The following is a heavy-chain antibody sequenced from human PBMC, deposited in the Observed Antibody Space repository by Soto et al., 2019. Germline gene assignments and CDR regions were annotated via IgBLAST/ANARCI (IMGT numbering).Heavy chain of an antibody. CDR3: TRGAVAGDY. Sequence: PGGSLRLSCTASGFTSGDYAMSWFRQAPGKGLEWVGFIRSKAYGGTTEYAASVKGRFTISRDDSKSIAYLQMNSLKTEDTAAYYCTRGAVAGDYWGQGTLVTVSS. J-gene: IGHJ4*02. D-gene: IGHD6-19*01. V-gene: IGHV3-49*03. CDR2: IRSKAYGGTT. CDR1: GFTSGDYA.